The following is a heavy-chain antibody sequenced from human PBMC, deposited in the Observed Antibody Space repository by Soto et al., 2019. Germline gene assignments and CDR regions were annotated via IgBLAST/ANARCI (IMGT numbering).Heavy chain of an antibody. J-gene: IGHJ4*02. CDR3: ARPPDTAMVQYYFDY. Sequence: PGGSLRLSCAASGFTFSSYGMHWVRQAPGKGLEWVAVIWYDGSNKYYADSVKGRFTISRDNSKNTLYLQMNSLRAEDTAVYYCARPPDTAMVQYYFDYWGQGTLVTVSS. CDR1: GFTFSSYG. D-gene: IGHD5-18*01. CDR2: IWYDGSNK. V-gene: IGHV3-33*01.